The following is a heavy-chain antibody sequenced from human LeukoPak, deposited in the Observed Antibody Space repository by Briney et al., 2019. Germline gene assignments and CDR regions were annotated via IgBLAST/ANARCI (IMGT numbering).Heavy chain of an antibody. J-gene: IGHJ4*02. CDR1: GFIFSSYA. CDR3: AKVKGGSGPFDD. Sequence: PGGSLRLSCAASGFIFSSYAMTWVRQAPGKGLFWVSGISAGGGSTYYADSVKGRFSISRDNSRNTLYLQMNSLRAEDTAVYYCAKVKGGSGPFDDWGQGTLVTVSS. V-gene: IGHV3-23*01. D-gene: IGHD6-19*01. CDR2: ISAGGGST.